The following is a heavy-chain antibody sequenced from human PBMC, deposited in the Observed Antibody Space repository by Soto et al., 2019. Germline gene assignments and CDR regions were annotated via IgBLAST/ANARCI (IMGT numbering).Heavy chain of an antibody. Sequence: KQSQTLSLTCTVSGDSISSSRYSWGWIRQPPGKGLEWIGSIYYSGSTYYNLSLKSPVTISVDTSKNQFSLKLSSVTAADTAVYYCAREVVGATTKTGMRIDYWGQGTLVTVSS. CDR3: AREVVGATTKTGMRIDY. D-gene: IGHD1-26*01. V-gene: IGHV4-39*02. J-gene: IGHJ4*02. CDR1: GDSISSSRYS. CDR2: IYYSGST.